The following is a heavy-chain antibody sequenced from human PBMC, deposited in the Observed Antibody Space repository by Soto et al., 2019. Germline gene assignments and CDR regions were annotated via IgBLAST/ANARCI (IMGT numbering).Heavy chain of an antibody. D-gene: IGHD2-2*01. CDR2: IGTAGDT. Sequence: GGALRLSCAPSRFTASRDDMHWFRQATVKGLERLSAIGTAGDTYYPGSVKGRFTISRENAKNSLYLQMNSLRAGDTAVYYCARSMGYCSSTSCSNHYYYGMDVWGQGTTVTVSS. CDR1: RFTASRDD. J-gene: IGHJ6*02. CDR3: ARSMGYCSSTSCSNHYYYGMDV. V-gene: IGHV3-13*01.